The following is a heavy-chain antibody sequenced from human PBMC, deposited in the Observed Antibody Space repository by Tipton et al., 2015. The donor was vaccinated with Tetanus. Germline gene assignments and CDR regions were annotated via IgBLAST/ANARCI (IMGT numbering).Heavy chain of an antibody. Sequence: VKPSETLSLTCTVSGGSLSSGTFYWAWIRQPPGKGLEWIGNVYYNGNTYYNASLESRVTISIDRSRNQFSLKVTSVTAADTAVYYCVSGAALDYWGQGTLVTVSS. CDR1: GGSLSSGTFY. J-gene: IGHJ4*02. CDR3: VSGAALDY. V-gene: IGHV4-39*01. D-gene: IGHD6-25*01. CDR2: VYYNGNT.